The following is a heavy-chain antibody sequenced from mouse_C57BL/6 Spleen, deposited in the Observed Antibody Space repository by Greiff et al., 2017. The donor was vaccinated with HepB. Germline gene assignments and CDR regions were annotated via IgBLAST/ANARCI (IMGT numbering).Heavy chain of an antibody. CDR1: GFNIKDDY. CDR3: TTGIDYYGSSEPGAMDY. D-gene: IGHD1-1*01. Sequence: EVQLQESGAELVRPGASVKLSCTASGFNIKDDYMHWVKQRPEQGLEWIGWIDPENGDTEYASKFQGKATITADTSSNTAYLQLSSLTSEDTAVYYCTTGIDYYGSSEPGAMDYWGQGTSVTVSS. V-gene: IGHV14-4*01. CDR2: IDPENGDT. J-gene: IGHJ4*01.